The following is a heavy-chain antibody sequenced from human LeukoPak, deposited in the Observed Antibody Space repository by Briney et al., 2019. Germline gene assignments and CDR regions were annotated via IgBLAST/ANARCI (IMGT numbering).Heavy chain of an antibody. CDR3: ARRCSSTSCLQD. Sequence: GGSLRLSCAASGFTFSTYSMNWVRQAPGKGLEWVAYIISSSSYIEYADSVKGRFTISRDNAKNLVYLQMNSLRAEDTAVYYCARRCSSTSCLQDWGQGTLVTVSS. CDR1: GFTFSTYS. D-gene: IGHD2-2*01. J-gene: IGHJ1*01. V-gene: IGHV3-21*01. CDR2: IISSSSYI.